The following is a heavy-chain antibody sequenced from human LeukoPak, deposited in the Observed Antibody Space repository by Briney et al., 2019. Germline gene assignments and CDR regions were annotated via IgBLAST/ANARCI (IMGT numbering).Heavy chain of an antibody. Sequence: PSDTLSLTCTVSGGSISSSSYYWGWIRQPPGKGLEWTGRIYYRGSTYYNPSLKSRVTISVDTSKNQFSLKLSSVTAADTAVYYCARRYCSGGSCYSGAFDIWGQGTMVTVSS. D-gene: IGHD2-15*01. CDR3: ARRYCSGGSCYSGAFDI. V-gene: IGHV4-39*01. CDR2: IYYRGST. CDR1: GGSISSSSYY. J-gene: IGHJ3*02.